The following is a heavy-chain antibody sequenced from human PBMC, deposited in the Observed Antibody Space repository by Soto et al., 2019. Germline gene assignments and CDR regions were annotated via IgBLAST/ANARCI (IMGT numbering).Heavy chain of an antibody. Sequence: KPSETLSLTCTVSGGSITSGGWYWSWIRQHPGQGLEWIGYIYYSGTTYYNASLKSRVTMSVDTSKNQFSLTLSSVTAADTAVYYCASYVWGSYRSLDYWCQGTLVTVFS. D-gene: IGHD3-16*02. CDR1: GGSITSGGWY. CDR3: ASYVWGSYRSLDY. J-gene: IGHJ4*02. V-gene: IGHV4-31*03. CDR2: IYYSGTT.